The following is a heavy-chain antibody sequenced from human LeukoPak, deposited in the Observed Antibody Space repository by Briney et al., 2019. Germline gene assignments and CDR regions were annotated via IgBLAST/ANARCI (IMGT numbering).Heavy chain of an antibody. V-gene: IGHV3-74*01. Sequence: GGSLRLSCAASGFTFSSYWMHWVRQVPGKGLVWVSRISNDGSTINYADSVKGRFTISRDNAKNTLYLQMNSLRAEDSGVYYCAGSDTTGYIPREWDYWYFDLWGRGTLVTVSS. CDR1: GFTFSSYW. D-gene: IGHD1-1*01. CDR3: AGSDTTGYIPREWDYWYFDL. CDR2: ISNDGSTI. J-gene: IGHJ2*01.